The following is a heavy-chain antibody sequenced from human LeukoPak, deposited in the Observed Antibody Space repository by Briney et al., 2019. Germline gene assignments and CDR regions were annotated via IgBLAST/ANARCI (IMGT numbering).Heavy chain of an antibody. V-gene: IGHV3-21*01. CDR3: ARDQGGVGY. CDR2: ISSSSSYI. D-gene: IGHD3-16*01. CDR1: GFTFDDYA. J-gene: IGHJ4*02. Sequence: GGSLRLSCAASGFTFDDYAMHWVRQAPGKGLEWVSSISSSSSYIYYADSVKGRFTISRDNAKNSLYLQMNSLRAEDTAVYYCARDQGGVGYWGQGTLFTVSS.